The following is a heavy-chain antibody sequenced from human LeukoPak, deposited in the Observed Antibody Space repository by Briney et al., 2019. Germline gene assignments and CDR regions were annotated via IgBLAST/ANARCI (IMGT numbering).Heavy chain of an antibody. CDR3: ARSGITASGTPTDY. CDR2: INPSAGST. J-gene: IGHJ4*02. CDR1: GYIFTSYY. V-gene: IGHV1-46*01. D-gene: IGHD6-13*01. Sequence: ASVKVSCKASGYIFTSYYMHWVRQAPGQGLGWMGIINPSAGSTSYTQKFQGRVTMTRDTSTSTVYMELSSLRSEDTAVYFCARSGITASGTPTDYWGQGTLVTVSS.